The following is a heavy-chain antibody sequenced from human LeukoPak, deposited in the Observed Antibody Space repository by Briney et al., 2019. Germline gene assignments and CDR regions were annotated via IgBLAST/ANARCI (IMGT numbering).Heavy chain of an antibody. V-gene: IGHV1-69*13. D-gene: IGHD6-13*01. J-gene: IGHJ5*02. CDR3: ARGRDSSPYYFDP. Sequence: EASVTVSCKASGGTFSSYAISWVRQAPGQGLEWMGGIIPIFNTINYAQKFQGRVTITADESTSTAYMELSSLRSEDTAVYYCARGRDSSPYYFDPWGQGTLVTVSS. CDR2: IIPIFNTI. CDR1: GGTFSSYA.